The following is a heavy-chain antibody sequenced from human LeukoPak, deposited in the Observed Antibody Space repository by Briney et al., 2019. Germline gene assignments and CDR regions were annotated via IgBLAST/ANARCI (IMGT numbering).Heavy chain of an antibody. CDR1: GGSISSYY. J-gene: IGHJ5*02. CDR3: ARAEKNYYGSGSRNWFDP. Sequence: SETPSLTCTVSGGSISSYYWSWIRQPPGKGLEWIGYIYYSGSTNYNPSLKSRVTISVDTSKNQFSLKLSSVTAADTAVYYCARAEKNYYGSGSRNWFDPWGQGTLVTVSS. V-gene: IGHV4-59*01. D-gene: IGHD3-10*01. CDR2: IYYSGST.